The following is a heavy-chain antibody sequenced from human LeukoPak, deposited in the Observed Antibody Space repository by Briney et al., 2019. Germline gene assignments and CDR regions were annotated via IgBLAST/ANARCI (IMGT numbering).Heavy chain of an antibody. CDR3: AKDCGGDCYAGYWYFDL. CDR2: VSVGSEDT. Sequence: GGSLRLSCTASGVTFDSYAMSWVRQAPGKGLGRVSSVSVGSEDTSFADSVKGRFTISRDNSKNTLYLQMNSLRAEDTAVYHCAKDCGGDCYAGYWYFDLWGRGTLVTVSS. D-gene: IGHD2-21*02. J-gene: IGHJ2*01. V-gene: IGHV3-23*01. CDR1: GVTFDSYA.